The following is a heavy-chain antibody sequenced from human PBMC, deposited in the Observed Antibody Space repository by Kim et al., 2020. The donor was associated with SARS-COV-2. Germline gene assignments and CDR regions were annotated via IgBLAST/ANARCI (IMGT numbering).Heavy chain of an antibody. CDR3: AGVGFSSTCANWFDP. J-gene: IGHJ5*02. V-gene: IGHV4-31*03. D-gene: IGHD2-2*01. CDR1: GGSISSGGYY. CDR2: IYYSGST. Sequence: SETLSLTCTVSGGSISSGGYYWSWIRQHPGKGLEWIGYIYYSGSTYYNPSLKSRVTISVNTSNNQFSLKLSSLTAANTAVYYVAGVGFSSTCANWFDPWG.